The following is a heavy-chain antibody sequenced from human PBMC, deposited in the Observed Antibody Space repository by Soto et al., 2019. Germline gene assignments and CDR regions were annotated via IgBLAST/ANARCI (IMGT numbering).Heavy chain of an antibody. Sequence: GGSLRLSCAASGFTFSSYAMSWVRQAPGKGLEWVSAISGSGGSTYYADSVKGRFTISRDNSKNTLYLQMNSLRAEDTAVYYCAKIVVPAVLTQKELTLYYFDYWGQGTLVTVSS. D-gene: IGHD2-2*01. CDR3: AKIVVPAVLTQKELTLYYFDY. V-gene: IGHV3-23*01. J-gene: IGHJ4*02. CDR2: ISGSGGST. CDR1: GFTFSSYA.